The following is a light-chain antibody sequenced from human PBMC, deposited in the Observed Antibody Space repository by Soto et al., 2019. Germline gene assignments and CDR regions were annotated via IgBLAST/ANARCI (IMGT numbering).Light chain of an antibody. CDR1: SGHNSYA. CDR2: LNGDGSH. Sequence: QLVLTRPPSASASLGSSVKRPCTLSSGHNSYAIAWPQQQPGKGTRYLMKLNGDGSHSKGAGIPDSFSGSSSGAERYLTISGRQSQDEADYYCQTWSTDIRVFGGGPKLTV. V-gene: IGLV4-69*01. J-gene: IGLJ3*02. CDR3: QTWSTDIRV.